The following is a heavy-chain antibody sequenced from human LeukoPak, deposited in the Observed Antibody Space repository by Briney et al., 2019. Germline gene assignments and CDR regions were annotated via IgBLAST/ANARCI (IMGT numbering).Heavy chain of an antibody. D-gene: IGHD3-22*01. V-gene: IGHV4-59*01. J-gene: IGHJ4*02. CDR3: ARVGYDSSGYYSLFDY. Sequence: SETLSLTCTVSGGSISSYYWSWIRQPPGKGLEWIGYIYYSGSTNYNPSLKSRVTMSVDTSKNQFSLKLSSVTAADTAVYYCARVGYDSSGYYSLFDYWGQGTLVTVSS. CDR2: IYYSGST. CDR1: GGSISSYY.